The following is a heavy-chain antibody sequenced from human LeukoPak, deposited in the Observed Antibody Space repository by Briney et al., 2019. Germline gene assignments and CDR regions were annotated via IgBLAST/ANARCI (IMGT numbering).Heavy chain of an antibody. CDR1: GASISSSRYY. CDR2: ISYSGTT. V-gene: IGHV4-39*01. J-gene: IGHJ5*02. D-gene: IGHD1-20*01. Sequence: SETLSLTCTVSGASISSSRYYWGWIRQPPGKGLEWIGSISYSGTTYYNPSLKSRVTISVDTSRNQFSLKLSSVTAPDTAVYYCARHSYNWNDEGWFDPWGQGTLVTVSS. CDR3: ARHSYNWNDEGWFDP.